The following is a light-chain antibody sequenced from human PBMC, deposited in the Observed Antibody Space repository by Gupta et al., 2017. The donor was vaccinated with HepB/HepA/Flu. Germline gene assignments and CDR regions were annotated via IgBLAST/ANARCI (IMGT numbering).Light chain of an antibody. CDR1: QGISSY. CDR2: AAS. J-gene: IGKJ2*04. Sequence: DIQLTQSPSFLSASVGDRVTITCRASQGISSYLAWYQQKPGKAPKLLIYAASTLQSGGPSRFSGSGSGAEFTLTISSRQPEDFATYYCQQRNSYHPMCSFGQGTKMEIK. V-gene: IGKV1-9*01. CDR3: QQRNSYHPMCS.